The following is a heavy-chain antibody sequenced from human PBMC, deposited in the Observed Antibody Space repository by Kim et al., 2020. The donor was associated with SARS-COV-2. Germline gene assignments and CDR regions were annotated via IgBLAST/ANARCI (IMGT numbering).Heavy chain of an antibody. V-gene: IGHV3-23*01. CDR3: AKFKGRVQRGWYFDF. Sequence: ADSVKGRFTVSRDNSKNTLYLQMNSLRVEDTAMYYCAKFKGRVQRGWYFDFWGRGTLVTVSS. J-gene: IGHJ2*01.